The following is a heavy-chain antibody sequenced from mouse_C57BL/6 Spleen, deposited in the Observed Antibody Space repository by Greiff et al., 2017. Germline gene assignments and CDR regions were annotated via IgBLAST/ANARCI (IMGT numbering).Heavy chain of an antibody. Sequence: VQLQQSGAELVKPGASVKLSCKASGYTFTSYWMHWVKQRPGQGLEWIGMIHPTSGSTNYNEKFKSKATLTVDKSSSTAYMQLSSLTSEDSEGDYCARYGRDAMDYWGQGTSVTVSS. V-gene: IGHV1-64*01. CDR3: ARYGRDAMDY. J-gene: IGHJ4*01. CDR1: GYTFTSYW. D-gene: IGHD1-1*01. CDR2: IHPTSGST.